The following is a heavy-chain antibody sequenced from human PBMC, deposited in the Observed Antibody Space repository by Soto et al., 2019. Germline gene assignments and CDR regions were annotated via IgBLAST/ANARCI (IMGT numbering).Heavy chain of an antibody. J-gene: IGHJ4*02. CDR2: ISSSSSYI. CDR1: GFTFSSYS. CDR3: ARWDLLTGYYSIDY. V-gene: IGHV3-21*01. Sequence: GGSLRLSCAASGFTFSSYSMNWVRQAPGKGLEWVSSISSSSSYIYYADSVKGRFTISRDNAKNSLYLQMNSLRAEDTAVYYCARWDLLTGYYSIDYWGQGTLVTVSS. D-gene: IGHD3-9*01.